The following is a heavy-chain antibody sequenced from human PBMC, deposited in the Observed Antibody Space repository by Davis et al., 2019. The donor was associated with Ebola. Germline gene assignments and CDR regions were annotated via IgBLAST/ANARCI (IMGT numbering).Heavy chain of an antibody. D-gene: IGHD2-2*01. CDR2: IYYSGST. CDR1: GGSISSGGYY. Sequence: MPSETLSLTCTVSGGSISSGGYYWSRIRQHPGKGLEWIGYIYYSGSTYYNPSLKGRVTLSVDTSKNQFSLKLSSLTAADTAVYYCARAILGSDIVVPSAPFDYWGQGTLVTVSS. CDR3: ARAILGSDIVVPSAPFDY. J-gene: IGHJ4*02. V-gene: IGHV4-31*03.